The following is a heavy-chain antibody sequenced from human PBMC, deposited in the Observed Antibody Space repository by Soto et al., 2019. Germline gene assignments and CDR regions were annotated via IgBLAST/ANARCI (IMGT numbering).Heavy chain of an antibody. V-gene: IGHV4-34*01. J-gene: IGHJ4*02. D-gene: IGHD5-18*01. CDR1: GGSFSRYY. CDR3: ARGGDTAMAFDY. CDR2: INHSGST. Sequence: QVQLQQWGAGLLKPSETLSLTCAVYGGSFSRYYWSWIRQPPGKGLEWIGEINHSGSTNYNPSLKSRVTISVDTSKNQFSLKLSSVTAADTAVYYCARGGDTAMAFDYWGQGTLVTVSA.